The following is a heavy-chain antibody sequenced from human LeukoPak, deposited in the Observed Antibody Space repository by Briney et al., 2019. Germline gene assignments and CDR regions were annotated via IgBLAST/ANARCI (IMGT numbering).Heavy chain of an antibody. CDR2: INPSGGST. Sequence: GASVKVSCKASGYTFTSYYMHWVRQAPGQGLEWMGIINPSGGSTSYAQKFQGRVTMTRDTSTSTVYMELNSLRAEDTAVYYCASTIPGHLTWIQLWTHNHWGQGTLVTVSS. V-gene: IGHV1-46*01. CDR1: GYTFTSYY. J-gene: IGHJ5*02. CDR3: ASTIPGHLTWIQLWTHNH. D-gene: IGHD5-18*01.